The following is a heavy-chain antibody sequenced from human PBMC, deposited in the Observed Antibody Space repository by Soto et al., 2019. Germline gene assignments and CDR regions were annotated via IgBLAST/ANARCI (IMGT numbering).Heavy chain of an antibody. CDR2: ISAYNGNT. J-gene: IGHJ4*02. V-gene: IGHV1-18*01. CDR3: ASSALTIFAPAFDY. D-gene: IGHD3-3*01. Sequence: ASVKVSCKASGYTFTSYGISWVRQAPGQGLEWMGWISAYNGNTNYAQKLQGRVTMTTDTSTSTAYMELRSLRSDDTAVYYCASSALTIFAPAFDYWGQGTLVTVSS. CDR1: GYTFTSYG.